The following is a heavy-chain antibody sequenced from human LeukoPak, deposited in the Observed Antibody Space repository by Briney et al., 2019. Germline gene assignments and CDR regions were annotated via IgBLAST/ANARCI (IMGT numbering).Heavy chain of an antibody. Sequence: GASVKVSCKASGYTFSSYAISWVRQAPGQGLEWMGRIIPILGIANYAQKFQGRVTITADKSTSTAYMELSSLRSEDTAVYYCARDLQAVAGLYNWFDPWGQGTLVTVSS. V-gene: IGHV1-69*04. J-gene: IGHJ5*02. CDR2: IIPILGIA. CDR3: ARDLQAVAGLYNWFDP. D-gene: IGHD6-19*01. CDR1: GYTFSSYA.